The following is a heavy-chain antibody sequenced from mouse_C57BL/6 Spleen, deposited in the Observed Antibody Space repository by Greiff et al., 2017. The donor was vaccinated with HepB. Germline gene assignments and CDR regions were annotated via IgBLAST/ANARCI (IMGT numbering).Heavy chain of an antibody. CDR2: ISNLAYSI. V-gene: IGHV5-15*01. Sequence: EVKLQESGGGLVQPGGSLKLSCAASGFTFSDYGMAWVRQAPRKGPEWVAFISNLAYSIYYADTVTGRFTISRENAKNTLYLEMSSLRSEDTAMYYCARRAHGSSYWYFDVWGTGTTVTVSS. CDR3: ARRAHGSSYWYFDV. D-gene: IGHD1-1*01. CDR1: GFTFSDYG. J-gene: IGHJ1*03.